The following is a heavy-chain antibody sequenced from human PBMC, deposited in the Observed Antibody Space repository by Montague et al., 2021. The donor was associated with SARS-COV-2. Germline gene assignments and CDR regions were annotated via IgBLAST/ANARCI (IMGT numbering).Heavy chain of an antibody. V-gene: IGHV4-39*01. CDR1: GRSISSSSYY. CDR2: IYYSGST. J-gene: IGHJ4*02. Sequence: SETLSLTCTVSGRSISSSSYYWGWIRQPPGKGLEWIGSIYYSGSTYYNPSLKSRVTISVDTSKNQFSLKLSSVTAADTAVYYRARFPYYYDCSGSFDYWGQGTLVTVSS. CDR3: ARFPYYYDCSGSFDY. D-gene: IGHD3-22*01.